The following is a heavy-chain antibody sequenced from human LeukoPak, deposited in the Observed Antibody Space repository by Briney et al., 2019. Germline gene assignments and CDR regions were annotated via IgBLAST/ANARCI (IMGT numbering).Heavy chain of an antibody. D-gene: IGHD3-9*01. CDR3: ARDIGYDILTGYYMARNFDY. CDR1: GYTLTELS. Sequence: ASVKVSCKVSGYTLTELSMHWVRQAPGKGLEWMGGFDPEDGGTIYAQKFQGRVTMTEDTSTDTAYMELSSLRSEDTAVYYCARDIGYDILTGYYMARNFDYWGQGTLVTVSS. J-gene: IGHJ4*02. CDR2: FDPEDGGT. V-gene: IGHV1-24*01.